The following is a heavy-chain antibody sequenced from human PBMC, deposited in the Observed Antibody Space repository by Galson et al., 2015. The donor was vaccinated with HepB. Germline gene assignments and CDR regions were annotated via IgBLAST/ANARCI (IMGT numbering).Heavy chain of an antibody. V-gene: IGHV3-30-3*01. Sequence: SLRLSCAASGFTFSSYAMHWVRQAPGKGLEWVAVISYDGSNKYYADSVKGRFTISRDNSKNTLYLQMNSLRAEDTAVYYCARGNSRQQLVRGPIDPWGQGTLVTVSS. CDR2: ISYDGSNK. CDR1: GFTFSSYA. D-gene: IGHD6-13*01. CDR3: ARGNSRQQLVRGPIDP. J-gene: IGHJ5*02.